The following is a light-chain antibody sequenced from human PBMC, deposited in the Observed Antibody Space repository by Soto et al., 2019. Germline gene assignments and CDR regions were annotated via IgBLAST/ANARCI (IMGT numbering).Light chain of an antibody. J-gene: IGKJ1*01. CDR1: QSVSSY. CDR2: DAS. V-gene: IGKV3-11*01. CDR3: QQAKTWT. Sequence: EIVLKQSLATLSLYPGERATLSCRASQSVSSYLAWYQQKPGQAPRLLIYDASNRATGIPARFSGSGSGTDFTLTISSLEPEDFAVYYCQQAKTWTFGQGTKVDNK.